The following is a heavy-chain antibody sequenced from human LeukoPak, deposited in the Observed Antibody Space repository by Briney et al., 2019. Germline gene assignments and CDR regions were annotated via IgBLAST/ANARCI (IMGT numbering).Heavy chain of an antibody. J-gene: IGHJ6*02. CDR2: INHSGST. CDR1: GGSFSGYY. CDR3: ARGLNYYDSSGYYTYSDYYGMDV. Sequence: SETLSLTCAVYGGSFSGYYWSWICQPPGKGLEWIGEINHSGSTNYNPSLKSRVTISVDTSKNQFSLKLSSVTAADTAVYYCARGLNYYDSSGYYTYSDYYGMDVWGQGTTVTVSS. D-gene: IGHD3-22*01. V-gene: IGHV4-34*01.